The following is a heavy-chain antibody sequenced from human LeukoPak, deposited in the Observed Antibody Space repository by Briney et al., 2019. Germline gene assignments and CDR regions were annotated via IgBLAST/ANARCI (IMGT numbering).Heavy chain of an antibody. CDR3: ARGPVSIFGVHPNYYIMDV. V-gene: IGHV3-33*01. D-gene: IGHD3-3*01. CDR2: VWHDGSNK. CDR1: GFTFSDYD. J-gene: IGHJ6*02. Sequence: GGSLRLSCAASGFTFSDYDMHWVRQAPGMGLEWVAGVWHDGSNKNYAASVKGRFTISRDSSKNTLYLQMNSLRAEDTAVYYCARGPVSIFGVHPNYYIMDVWGQGTTVIVSS.